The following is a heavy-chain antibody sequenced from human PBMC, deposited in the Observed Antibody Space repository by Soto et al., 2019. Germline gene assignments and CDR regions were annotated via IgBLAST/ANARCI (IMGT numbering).Heavy chain of an antibody. Sequence: GGSLRLSCAASGFTFSSYAMSLVRQAPGKGLGWVSGISGSGGSTYYADSVKGRFTISRDNSKNTLYLQMNSLRAEDTAVYYCAKDRKSGSGWYWDYWGQGTLVTVSS. D-gene: IGHD6-19*01. CDR1: GFTFSSYA. CDR3: AKDRKSGSGWYWDY. V-gene: IGHV3-23*01. CDR2: ISGSGGST. J-gene: IGHJ4*02.